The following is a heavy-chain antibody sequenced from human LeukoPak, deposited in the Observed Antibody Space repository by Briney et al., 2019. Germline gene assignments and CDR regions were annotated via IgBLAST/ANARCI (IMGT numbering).Heavy chain of an antibody. D-gene: IGHD3-3*01. Sequence: GASVKVSCKASGYTFTGYYMHWVRQAPGQGLEWMGWINPNSGDTNYAQKFQGRVTMTRDTSITTAYMELSRLRSDDTAVYYCARDLGSGEWLRQNWFDPWGQGTLVTVSS. V-gene: IGHV1-2*02. CDR1: GYTFTGYY. J-gene: IGHJ5*02. CDR3: ARDLGSGEWLRQNWFDP. CDR2: INPNSGDT.